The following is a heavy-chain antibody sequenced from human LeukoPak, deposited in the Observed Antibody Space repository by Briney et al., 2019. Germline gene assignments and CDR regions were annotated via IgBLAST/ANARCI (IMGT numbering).Heavy chain of an antibody. CDR3: TGNYYGSGSYADFDY. V-gene: IGHV3-73*01. J-gene: IGHJ4*02. D-gene: IGHD3-10*01. CDR1: GFTFSGSD. Sequence: GGPLTLSCAASGFTFSGSDLHWVRRASGKGLVWVGRIRSTANGYATAYAASVKGRFTISRDDSKNTAYLQMDSLKTEDTAVYYCTGNYYGSGSYADFDYWGQGTLVTVSS. CDR2: IRSTANGYAT.